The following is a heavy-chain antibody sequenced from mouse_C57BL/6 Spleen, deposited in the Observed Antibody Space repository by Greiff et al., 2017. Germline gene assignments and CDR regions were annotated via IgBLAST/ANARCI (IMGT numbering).Heavy chain of an antibody. J-gene: IGHJ2*01. CDR3: AREVYYGSSPYYFDY. Sequence: EVQRVESGGGLVKPGGSLKLSCAASGFTFSSYTMSWVRQTPEKRLEWVATISGGGGNTYYPDSVKGRFTISRDNAKNTLYLQMSSLRSEDTALYYCAREVYYGSSPYYFDYWGQGTTLTVSS. V-gene: IGHV5-9*01. CDR2: ISGGGGNT. D-gene: IGHD1-1*01. CDR1: GFTFSSYT.